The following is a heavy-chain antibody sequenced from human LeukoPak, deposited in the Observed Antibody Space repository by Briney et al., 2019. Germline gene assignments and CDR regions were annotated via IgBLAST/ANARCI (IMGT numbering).Heavy chain of an antibody. V-gene: IGHV1-18*01. Sequence: ASVKVSCKASGYTFTSYGISWVRQAPGQGLEWMGWISAYNGNTNYAQKLQGRVTMTTDTSTSTAYMELRSLRSEDTAVYYCAADPEYSSSPPFYYYGMDVWGQGTTVTVSS. D-gene: IGHD6-6*01. CDR1: GYTFTSYG. CDR2: ISAYNGNT. CDR3: AADPEYSSSPPFYYYGMDV. J-gene: IGHJ6*02.